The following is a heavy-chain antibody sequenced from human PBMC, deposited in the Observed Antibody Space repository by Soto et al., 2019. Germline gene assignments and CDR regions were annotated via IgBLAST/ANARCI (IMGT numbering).Heavy chain of an antibody. CDR3: AEGPVAYNWNYNWFDP. J-gene: IGHJ5*02. Sequence: EVQLLESGGGLVQPGGSLRLSCAASGFTFSSYAMSWVRQAPGKGLERVSAISGSGGSTYYADSVKGRFTISRDNSKNTLYLQMNSLRAEDTAVYYCAEGPVAYNWNYNWFDPWGQGTLVTVSS. D-gene: IGHD1-7*01. CDR2: ISGSGGST. CDR1: GFTFSSYA. V-gene: IGHV3-23*01.